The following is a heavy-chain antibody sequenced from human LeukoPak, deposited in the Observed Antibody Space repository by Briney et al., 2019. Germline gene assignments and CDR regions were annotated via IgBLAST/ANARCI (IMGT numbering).Heavy chain of an antibody. CDR2: INHSGST. CDR1: GGSISTSSYY. CDR3: ARYGAGSYLEFDP. J-gene: IGHJ5*02. V-gene: IGHV4-61*05. Sequence: SETLSLTCTVSGGSISTSSYYWGWVRQPPGKGLKWIGEINHSGSTNYNPSLKSRVTISVDKSKNQFSLKLSSVTAADTAVYYCARYGAGSYLEFDPWGQGTLVTVSS. D-gene: IGHD1-26*01.